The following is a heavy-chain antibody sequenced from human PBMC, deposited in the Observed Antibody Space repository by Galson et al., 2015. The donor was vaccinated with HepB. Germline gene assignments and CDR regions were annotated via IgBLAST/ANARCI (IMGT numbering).Heavy chain of an antibody. CDR1: GFTFSSYW. D-gene: IGHD6-6*01. V-gene: IGHV3-7*03. CDR2: IKQDGSEK. Sequence: SLRLSCAASGFTFSSYWMSWVRQAPGKGLEWVANIKQDGSEKYYVDSVKGRFTISRDNAKNSLYLQMNSLRAEDTAVYYCVSPSSSADPLDYWGQGTLVTVSS. CDR3: VSPSSSADPLDY. J-gene: IGHJ4*02.